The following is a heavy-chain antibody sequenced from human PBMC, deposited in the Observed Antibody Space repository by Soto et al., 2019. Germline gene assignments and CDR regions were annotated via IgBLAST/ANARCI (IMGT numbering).Heavy chain of an antibody. CDR1: GGSISSYY. D-gene: IGHD1-26*01. V-gene: IGHV4-59*08. Sequence: QVQLQESGPGLVKPSETLSLTCTVSGGSISSYYWSWIRQPPGKGLEWIGYIYYSGSTNYNPSLTSRVTISVDTSKNQFSLKLSSVTAEDTAVYYCARRYGSAIDYWGQGTLVTVSS. J-gene: IGHJ4*02. CDR2: IYYSGST. CDR3: ARRYGSAIDY.